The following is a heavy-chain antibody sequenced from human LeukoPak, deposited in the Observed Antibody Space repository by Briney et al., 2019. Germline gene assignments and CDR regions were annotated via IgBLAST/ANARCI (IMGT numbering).Heavy chain of an antibody. Sequence: GGSLRLSCAASGFTFSSYGMHWVRQAPGKGLEWVAVIWYDGSNKYYADSVKGRFTISRDNSKNTLYLQMNSPRAEDTAVYYCASGGSSWYEGGLDYWGQGTLVTVSS. D-gene: IGHD6-13*01. J-gene: IGHJ4*02. CDR3: ASGGSSWYEGGLDY. CDR1: GFTFSSYG. CDR2: IWYDGSNK. V-gene: IGHV3-33*01.